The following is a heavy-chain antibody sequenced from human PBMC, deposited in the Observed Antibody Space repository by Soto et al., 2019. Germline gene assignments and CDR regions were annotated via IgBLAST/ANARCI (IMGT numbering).Heavy chain of an antibody. V-gene: IGHV3-48*02. CDR3: ARAVTWGLDV. J-gene: IGHJ6*01. CDR1: GFTFSLYS. CDR2: ISRSSTGI. D-gene: IGHD3-10*01. Sequence: LSCAASGFTFSLYSMSWVRQAPGKGLEWVSYISRSSTGIHYADSVKGRFTISRDDVTNSMHLQMNSLRDGDTAVYYCARAVTWGLDVWGQGTTVSISS.